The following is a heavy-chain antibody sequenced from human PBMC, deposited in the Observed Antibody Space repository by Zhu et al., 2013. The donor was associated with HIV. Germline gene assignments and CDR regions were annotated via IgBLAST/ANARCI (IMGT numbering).Heavy chain of an antibody. D-gene: IGHD3-16*01. CDR3: ARESERMRNYYYGMEV. CDR2: FIPIFATA. Sequence: QVQLVQSGGEVKKPGASVNVSCKASGYTFTGYYMHWVRQAPGQGLEWMGAFIPIFATANYAQKFQGRVTITTDKSTTTAYMELRSLRVDDTAVYYCARESERMRNYYYGMEVWGQGTTVTVSS. J-gene: IGHJ6*02. CDR1: GYTFTGYY. V-gene: IGHV1-69*05.